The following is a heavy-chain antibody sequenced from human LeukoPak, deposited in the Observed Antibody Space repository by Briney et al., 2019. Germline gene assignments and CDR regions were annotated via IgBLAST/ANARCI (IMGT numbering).Heavy chain of an antibody. CDR1: GYTFTDYY. J-gene: IGHJ4*02. CDR3: VRGTNCGGDCYSGYLFEH. D-gene: IGHD2-21*02. V-gene: IGHV1-2*02. Sequence: EASVKVSCKASGYTFTDYYMHWVRQAPGQGLEWMGWINPNSGGTNYAQKFQGRISLTRDTSITTAYLELSSLRSDDTAVYYCVRGTNCGGDCYSGYLFEHWGQGTLVTVSS. CDR2: INPNSGGT.